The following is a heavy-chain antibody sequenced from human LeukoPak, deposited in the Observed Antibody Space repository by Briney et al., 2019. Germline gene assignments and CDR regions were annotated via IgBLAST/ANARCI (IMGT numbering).Heavy chain of an antibody. CDR3: ARVDYDSSGYPLNFDY. Sequence: PSETLSLTCTVSGGSISSYYWSWIRQPPGKGLEWIGYIYYSGSANYNPSLKSRVTISVDTSKNQFSLKLSSVTAADTAVYYCARVDYDSSGYPLNFDYWGQGTRVTVSS. J-gene: IGHJ4*02. CDR1: GGSISSYY. D-gene: IGHD3-22*01. CDR2: IYYSGSA. V-gene: IGHV4-59*01.